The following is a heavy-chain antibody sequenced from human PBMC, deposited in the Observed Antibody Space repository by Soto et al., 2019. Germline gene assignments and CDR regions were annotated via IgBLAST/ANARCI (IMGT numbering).Heavy chain of an antibody. Sequence: SETLSLTCAVYGGSFSGYYWSWIRQPPGKGLEWIGEINHSGSTNYNPSLKSRVTISVDTSKNQFSLKLSSVTAADTAVYYCARVGAQWSPFYYFDYWGQGTLVTVSS. CDR3: ARVGAQWSPFYYFDY. J-gene: IGHJ4*02. CDR2: INHSGST. CDR1: GGSFSGYY. V-gene: IGHV4-34*01. D-gene: IGHD1-26*01.